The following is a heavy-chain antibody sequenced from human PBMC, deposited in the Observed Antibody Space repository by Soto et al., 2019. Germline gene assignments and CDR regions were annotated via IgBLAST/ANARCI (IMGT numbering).Heavy chain of an antibody. CDR1: SGSISSSNW. CDR3: ARGFRYYDILTGYLDYYMDV. CDR2: IYHSGST. J-gene: IGHJ6*03. V-gene: IGHV4-4*02. Sequence: PSETLSLTCAGSSGSISSSNWWSWVRQPPGKGLEWIGEIYHSGSTNYNPSLKSRVTISVDKSKNQFSLKLSSVTAADTAVYYCARGFRYYDILTGYLDYYMDVWGKGTTVTVSS. D-gene: IGHD3-9*01.